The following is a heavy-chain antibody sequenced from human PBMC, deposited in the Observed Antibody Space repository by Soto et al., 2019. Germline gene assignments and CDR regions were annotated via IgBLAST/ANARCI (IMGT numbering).Heavy chain of an antibody. Sequence: QVHQVQSGAEVKKPGSSVKVSCKASGGTFSSYAIRWVRQAPGQGLEWMGGFIPIFGTTNYAQKFQGRVTITADESTSTAYMELSSLRSEDTAVYYCTRDRGRRYNDGRGYYYSAYWGQGTLVTVSS. V-gene: IGHV1-69*01. CDR3: TRDRGRRYNDGRGYYYSAY. J-gene: IGHJ4*02. D-gene: IGHD3-22*01. CDR1: GGTFSSYA. CDR2: FIPIFGTT.